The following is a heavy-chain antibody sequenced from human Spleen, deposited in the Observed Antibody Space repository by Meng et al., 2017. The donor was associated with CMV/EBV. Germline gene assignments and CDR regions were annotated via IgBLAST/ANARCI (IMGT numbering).Heavy chain of an antibody. Sequence: YVIGWARQAPGEGLEWMGGIIPIVGTANYGQKFQGRVTITTDEATSTAKMELSSMRSEDTAVYSVARGKPLGYCSSTSCYSRGGFDYWGQGTLVTVSS. J-gene: IGHJ4*02. CDR1: YV. D-gene: IGHD2-2*01. CDR2: IIPIVGTA. CDR3: ARGKPLGYCSSTSCYSRGGFDY. V-gene: IGHV1-69*05.